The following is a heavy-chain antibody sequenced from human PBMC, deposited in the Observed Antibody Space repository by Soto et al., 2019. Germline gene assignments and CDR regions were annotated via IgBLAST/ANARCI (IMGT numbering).Heavy chain of an antibody. J-gene: IGHJ3*02. D-gene: IGHD2-21*01. CDR1: GGSFSGYY. V-gene: IGHV4-34*01. CDR2: INHSGST. CDR3: ARVPYCGGDCYSRAFDI. Sequence: PSETLSLTCAVYGGSFSGYYWSWIRQPPGKGLEWIGEINHSGSTNYNPSLKSRVTISVDTSKNQFSLKLSSVTAADTAVYYCARVPYCGGDCYSRAFDIWGQGTMVTVSS.